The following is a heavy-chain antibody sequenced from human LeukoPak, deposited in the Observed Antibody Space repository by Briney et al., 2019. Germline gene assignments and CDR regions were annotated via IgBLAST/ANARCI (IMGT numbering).Heavy chain of an antibody. Sequence: ASVKVSCKASGYTFTGYYIHWVRQAPGQGLEWMGWINPNSGATNYAQKFQGWVTMTRDTSISTAYMELSRLKSDDTAVYYCARAGTIYSGYDWGLDFWGQGTLVTVSS. CDR3: ARAGTIYSGYDWGLDF. CDR2: INPNSGAT. D-gene: IGHD5-12*01. V-gene: IGHV1-2*04. CDR1: GYTFTGYY. J-gene: IGHJ4*02.